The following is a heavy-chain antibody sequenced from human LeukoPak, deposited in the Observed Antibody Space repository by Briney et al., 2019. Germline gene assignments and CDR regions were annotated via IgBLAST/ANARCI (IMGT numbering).Heavy chain of an antibody. V-gene: IGHV1-69*05. J-gene: IGHJ6*03. D-gene: IGHD4-11*01. Sequence: ASVRVSCKASGGTFSSYAISWVRQAPGQGLEWMGGIIPIFGTANYAQKFQGRVTITTDESTSTAYMELSSLRSEDTAVYYCASPSRPTVTTSGVYYYMDVWGKGTTVTVSS. CDR1: GGTFSSYA. CDR3: ASPSRPTVTTSGVYYYMDV. CDR2: IIPIFGTA.